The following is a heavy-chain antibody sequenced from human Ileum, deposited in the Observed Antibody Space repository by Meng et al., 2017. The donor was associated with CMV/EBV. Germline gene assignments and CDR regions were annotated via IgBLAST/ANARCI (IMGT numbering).Heavy chain of an antibody. CDR1: GGSVSSGSSC. D-gene: IGHD5-18*01. V-gene: IGHV4-61*03. CDR3: ARGYSYTYGFDY. CDR2: IYYTGST. Sequence: IVSGGSVSSGSSCWSWIRQPPGKGLEWIGYIYYTGSTNYNPSLKSRVTISIETSKNHFSLRLRSVTAADTAFYYCARGYSYTYGFDYWGQGTLVTVSS. J-gene: IGHJ4*02.